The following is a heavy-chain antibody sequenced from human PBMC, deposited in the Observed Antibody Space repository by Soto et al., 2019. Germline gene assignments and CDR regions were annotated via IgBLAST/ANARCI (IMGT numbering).Heavy chain of an antibody. D-gene: IGHD3-22*01. CDR1: GGSFSGYY. J-gene: IGHJ5*02. CDR2: INHSGST. V-gene: IGHV4-34*01. Sequence: ETLSLTCAVYGGSFSGYYWSWIRQPPGKGLEWIGEINHSGSTNYNPSLKSRVTISVDTSKNQFSLKLSSVTAADTAVYYCARSYYDSTVFAVDPWGQGTLVPASS. CDR3: ARSYYDSTVFAVDP.